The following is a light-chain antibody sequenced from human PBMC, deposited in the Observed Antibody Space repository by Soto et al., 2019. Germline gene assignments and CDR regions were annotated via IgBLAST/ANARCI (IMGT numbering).Light chain of an antibody. J-gene: IGLJ2*01. CDR2: LKDDGSH. CDR1: SEHRTNA. Sequence: QPVLTQSPSASASLGASGRLTCTLSSEHRTNAIAWYRQQPEKGPRYLMNLKDDGSHLKGDGIPDRFSGSISGAERYLTISSLQSEDEADYSCQTWGSGFVVFGGGTKLPVL. CDR3: QTWGSGFVV. V-gene: IGLV4-69*01.